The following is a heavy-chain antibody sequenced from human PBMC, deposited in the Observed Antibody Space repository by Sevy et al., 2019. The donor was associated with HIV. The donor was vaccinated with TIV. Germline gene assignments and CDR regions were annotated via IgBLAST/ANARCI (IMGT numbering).Heavy chain of an antibody. Sequence: SETLSLTCTVSGGSISSGGYYWTWIRQPPGKGLEWIGYIYHSGSTYYNPSLKSRVTISVDRSKNQFSLKLSSVTAADTAVYYCARALYDFWSGYYQPTFDYWGQGTLVTVSS. D-gene: IGHD3-3*01. CDR2: IYHSGST. V-gene: IGHV4-30-2*01. CDR1: GGSISSGGYY. CDR3: ARALYDFWSGYYQPTFDY. J-gene: IGHJ4*02.